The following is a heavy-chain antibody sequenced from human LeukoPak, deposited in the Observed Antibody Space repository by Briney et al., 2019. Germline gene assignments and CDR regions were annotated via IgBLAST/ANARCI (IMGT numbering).Heavy chain of an antibody. CDR3: ARKFGDYAPLDQ. Sequence: PGGSLRLSCAASGFTFSTYGMNWVRQAPGKGLEWVSSISSTSSYIYYADSMKGRFTISRDNAKNSLYLQMNSLRAEDTAMYYCARKFGDYAPLDQWGQGTLVTVSS. CDR1: GFTFSTYG. J-gene: IGHJ4*02. CDR2: ISSTSSYI. D-gene: IGHD4-17*01. V-gene: IGHV3-21*01.